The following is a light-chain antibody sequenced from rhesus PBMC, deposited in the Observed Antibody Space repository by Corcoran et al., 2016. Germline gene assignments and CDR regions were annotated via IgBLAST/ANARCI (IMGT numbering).Light chain of an antibody. Sequence: DIQMTQSPSSRSASVGDTGTITCRASQGISSYLNWFQQKPGKAPKPLIYAASSVESGVPSRFSGSGSGTDFTLTISCLPPEDFAAYYCLQHNSYPFTFGPGTKLGIK. CDR2: AAS. CDR1: QGISSY. J-gene: IGKJ3*01. CDR3: LQHNSYPFT. V-gene: IGKV1-28*03.